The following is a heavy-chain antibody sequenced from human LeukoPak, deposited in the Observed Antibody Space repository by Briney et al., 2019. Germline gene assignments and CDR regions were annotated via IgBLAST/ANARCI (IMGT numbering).Heavy chain of an antibody. Sequence: ASVKVSCKASEYTFTGYYMHWVRQAPGQGLEWMGWINPNSGGTNYAQKFQGRVTMTRDTSISTAYMELSSLRSEDTAVYYCATVDIVATNWFDPWGQGTLVTVSS. CDR3: ATVDIVATNWFDP. CDR2: INPNSGGT. J-gene: IGHJ5*02. V-gene: IGHV1-2*02. CDR1: EYTFTGYY. D-gene: IGHD5-12*01.